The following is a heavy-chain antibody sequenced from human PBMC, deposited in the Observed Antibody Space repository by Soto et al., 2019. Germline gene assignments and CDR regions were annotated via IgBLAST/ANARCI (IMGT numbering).Heavy chain of an antibody. Sequence: GGSLRVSCVASEFTFSIYAMNWVRQAPGKGLEWVSAISGSGGSTYYADSVKGRFTISRDNSKNTLYLQMNSLRAEDTAVYYCAKDPFATENLSYYYGMDVWGQGTTVTVSS. CDR2: ISGSGGST. J-gene: IGHJ6*02. CDR1: EFTFSIYA. D-gene: IGHD2-15*01. CDR3: AKDPFATENLSYYYGMDV. V-gene: IGHV3-23*01.